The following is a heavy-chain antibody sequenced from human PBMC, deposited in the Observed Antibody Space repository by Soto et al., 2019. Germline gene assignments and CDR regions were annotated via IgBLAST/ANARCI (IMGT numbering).Heavy chain of an antibody. CDR3: ARQGFGPLHGLVDV. J-gene: IGHJ6*02. CDR1: GGSISSYY. Sequence: QVQLQESGPGLVKPSETMSLSCTVSGGSISSYYWSWFRQSPGKRMEWIGYVHHSWGSSYNPSLQSRVDISLDTSKSQCSLKVTSVTATDTAVYYCARQGFGPLHGLVDVWGQGTTVTVSS. CDR2: VHHSWGS. V-gene: IGHV4-59*08. D-gene: IGHD3-10*01.